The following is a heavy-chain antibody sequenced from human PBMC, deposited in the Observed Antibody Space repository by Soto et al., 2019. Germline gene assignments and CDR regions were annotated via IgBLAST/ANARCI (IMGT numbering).Heavy chain of an antibody. D-gene: IGHD2-21*01. CDR1: GFTFSSYA. V-gene: IGHV3-30-3*01. J-gene: IGHJ6*02. Sequence: GGSLRLSCAASGFTFSSYAMHWVRQAPGKGLEWVAVISYDGSNKYYADSVKGRFTISRDNSKNTLYLQMNSLRAEDTAVYYCARDEGIDTNYYYYYGTDVWGQGTTVTVSS. CDR3: ARDEGIDTNYYYYYGTDV. CDR2: ISYDGSNK.